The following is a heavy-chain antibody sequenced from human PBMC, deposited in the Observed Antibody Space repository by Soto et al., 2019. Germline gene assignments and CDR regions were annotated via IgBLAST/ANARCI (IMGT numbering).Heavy chain of an antibody. CDR1: GFTFSSFA. V-gene: IGHV3-23*01. J-gene: IGHJ4*02. Sequence: EVQLLESGGGLVQPGGSLRLSCAASGFTFSSFAMNWVRQAPGKGLEWDSAISGSSGHTYYADSVKGRFIISRDNSKNTLYLQMDSLSADDTAVYYCARGPSEYIWGSYLRYCDSWGQGSLVTVSS. CDR2: ISGSSGHT. D-gene: IGHD3-16*02. CDR3: ARGPSEYIWGSYLRYCDS.